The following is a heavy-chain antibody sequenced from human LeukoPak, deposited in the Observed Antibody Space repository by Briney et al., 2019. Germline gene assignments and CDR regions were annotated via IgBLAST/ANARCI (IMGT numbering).Heavy chain of an antibody. D-gene: IGHD1-26*01. CDR1: GGTFISYA. V-gene: IGHV1-69*13. Sequence: ASVKVSCKASGGTFISYAISWVRQAPGQGLEWMGGIIPIFGTANYAQKFQGRVTITADESTSTAYMELSSLRSEDTAVYYCASFSGSYFEAYYYGMDVWGQGTTATVSS. CDR3: ASFSGSYFEAYYYGMDV. J-gene: IGHJ6*02. CDR2: IIPIFGTA.